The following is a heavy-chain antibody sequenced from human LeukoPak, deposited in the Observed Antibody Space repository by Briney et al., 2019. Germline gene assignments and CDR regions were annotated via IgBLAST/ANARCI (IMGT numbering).Heavy chain of an antibody. CDR2: IWYDGRNK. CDR1: GFNFSSYG. D-gene: IGHD3-16*02. V-gene: IGHV3-33*01. Sequence: GGSLRLSCAASGFNFSSYGMHWVRQAPGKGREWVAVIWYDGRNKFYADSLKGRFTISRDNSKNTLYLQMNSLRAEDTAVYYCARVNRGDAFDIWGQGTLVTVSS. CDR3: ARVNRGDAFDI. J-gene: IGHJ3*02.